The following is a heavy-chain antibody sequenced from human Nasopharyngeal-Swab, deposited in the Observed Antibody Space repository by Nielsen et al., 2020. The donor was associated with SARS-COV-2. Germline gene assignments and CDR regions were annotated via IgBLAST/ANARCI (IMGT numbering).Heavy chain of an antibody. J-gene: IGHJ5*02. Sequence: GESLKISCAASGFTFSSYAMHWVRQAPGKGLEWVAVISYDGSNKYYADSVKGRFTISRDNSKNTLYLQMNSLRAEDTAVYYCARDWAHYYGSGALLLWGFDPWGQGTLVTVSS. V-gene: IGHV3-30-3*01. D-gene: IGHD3-10*01. CDR3: ARDWAHYYGSGALLLWGFDP. CDR1: GFTFSSYA. CDR2: ISYDGSNK.